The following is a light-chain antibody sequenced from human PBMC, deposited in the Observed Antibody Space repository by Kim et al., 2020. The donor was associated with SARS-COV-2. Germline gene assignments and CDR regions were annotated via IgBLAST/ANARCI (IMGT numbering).Light chain of an antibody. V-gene: IGLV3-1*01. J-gene: IGLJ2*01. Sequence: VSGSPGQTASITCSGDKLGDKYACWYQQKPGQSPVLVIYQDSKRPSGIPERFSGSNSGNTATLTISGTQAMDEADYYCQAWDSGEVFGGGTQLTVL. CDR1: KLGDKY. CDR2: QDS. CDR3: QAWDSGEV.